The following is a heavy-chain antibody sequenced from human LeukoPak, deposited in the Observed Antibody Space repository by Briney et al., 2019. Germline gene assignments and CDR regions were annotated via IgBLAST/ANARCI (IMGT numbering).Heavy chain of an antibody. Sequence: GRSLRLSCAASGFTFSSYAMHWVRQAPGKGLEWVAVISYDGSNKYYADSVKGRFTISRDNSKNTLYLQMNSLRAEDTAVYYCARAGADWYFDLWGRGTLVTVSS. CDR2: ISYDGSNK. J-gene: IGHJ2*01. CDR3: ARAGADWYFDL. D-gene: IGHD3-10*01. CDR1: GFTFSSYA. V-gene: IGHV3-30-3*01.